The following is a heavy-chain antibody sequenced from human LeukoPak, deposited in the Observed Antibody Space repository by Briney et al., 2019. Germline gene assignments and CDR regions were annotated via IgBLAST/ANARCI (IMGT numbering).Heavy chain of an antibody. Sequence: SETLSLTCTVSGGSISSYYWSWIRQPAGKGLEWIGRIYTSGSTNYNPSLESRVTMSVDTSKNQFSLKLSSVTAADTAVYYCARDFVPLWLVHSGSGRMDVWGQGTLVTVSS. D-gene: IGHD1-26*01. J-gene: IGHJ4*02. CDR3: ARDFVPLWLVHSGSGRMDV. CDR2: IYTSGST. V-gene: IGHV4-4*07. CDR1: GGSISSYY.